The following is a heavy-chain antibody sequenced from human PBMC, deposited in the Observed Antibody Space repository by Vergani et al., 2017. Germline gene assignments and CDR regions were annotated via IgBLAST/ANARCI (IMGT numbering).Heavy chain of an antibody. V-gene: IGHV4-34*01. Sequence: QVQLQQWGAGLLKPSETLSLTCAVYGGSFSGYYWSWIRQPPGKGLEWIGEINHSGSTNYNPSLKSRVTISVDTSKNQFSLKLSSVTAADTAVYYCASSQALYCSGGSCYDYYYYYMDVWGKGTTVTVSS. J-gene: IGHJ6*03. D-gene: IGHD2-15*01. CDR1: GGSFSGYY. CDR2: INHSGST. CDR3: ASSQALYCSGGSCYDYYYYYMDV.